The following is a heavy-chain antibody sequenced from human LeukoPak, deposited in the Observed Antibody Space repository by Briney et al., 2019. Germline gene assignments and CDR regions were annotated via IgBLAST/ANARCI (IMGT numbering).Heavy chain of an antibody. Sequence: SDTLSLTCTVSGYSISSGYYWGWIRQPPGKGLEWIGSIYHSGSTYYNPSLKSRVTISVDTSKNQFSLKLSSVTAADTAVYYCARDPGPDWWYFDYWGQGTLVTVSS. CDR2: IYHSGST. J-gene: IGHJ4*02. CDR3: ARDPGPDWWYFDY. V-gene: IGHV4-38-2*02. D-gene: IGHD1-14*01. CDR1: GYSISSGYY.